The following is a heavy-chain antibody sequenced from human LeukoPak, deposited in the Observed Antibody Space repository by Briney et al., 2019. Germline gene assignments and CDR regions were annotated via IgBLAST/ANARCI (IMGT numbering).Heavy chain of an antibody. CDR2: ISYHGSNK. CDR3: AKDTEHCSSTSCTYYFDY. CDR1: GFTFSSYG. Sequence: GGSPRLSCAASGFTFSSYGMHWVRQAPGKGLEWVAVISYHGSNKYYADSVKGRFTISRDNSKNTLYLQMNSLRAEDTAVYYCAKDTEHCSSTSCTYYFDYWGQGTLVTVSS. D-gene: IGHD2-2*01. V-gene: IGHV3-30*18. J-gene: IGHJ4*02.